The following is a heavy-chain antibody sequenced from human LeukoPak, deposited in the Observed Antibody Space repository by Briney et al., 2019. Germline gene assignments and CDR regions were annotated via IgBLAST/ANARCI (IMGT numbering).Heavy chain of an antibody. D-gene: IGHD1-26*01. V-gene: IGHV1-18*01. CDR2: ISGYDGNT. CDR1: GYTFSTYG. Sequence: ASVKVSCKASGYTFSTYGISWVRQAPGQGLEWMGWISGYDGNTHSAQKFQGRVTMTTDTSTSTAYMELRSLRSDDTAVYYCARDKSGYSGSYYDYWGQGTLVTVSS. J-gene: IGHJ4*02. CDR3: ARDKSGYSGSYYDY.